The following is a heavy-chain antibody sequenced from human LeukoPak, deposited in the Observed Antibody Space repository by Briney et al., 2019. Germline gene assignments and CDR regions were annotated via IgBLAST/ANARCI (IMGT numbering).Heavy chain of an antibody. CDR2: VDPEDGET. D-gene: IGHD3-22*01. CDR3: ATQKRDYYDSSGPD. Sequence: ATVKISCKVSGYTFTDYYMHWVQQAPGKGLEWMGLVDPEDGETIYAEKFQGRVTITADTSTDTAYMELSSLRSEDTAVYYCATQKRDYYDSSGPDWGQGTLVTVSS. V-gene: IGHV1-69-2*01. CDR1: GYTFTDYY. J-gene: IGHJ4*02.